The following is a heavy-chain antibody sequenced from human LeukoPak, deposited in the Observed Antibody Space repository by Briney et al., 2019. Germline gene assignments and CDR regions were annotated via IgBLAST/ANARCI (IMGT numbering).Heavy chain of an antibody. CDR3: ARSLAWGKYYFDY. V-gene: IGHV4-34*01. CDR1: GGSFSGYY. J-gene: IGHJ4*02. CDR2: INHSGST. D-gene: IGHD3-16*01. Sequence: SETLSLTCAVYGGSFSGYYWSWIRQPPGKGLEWIGEINHSGSTNYNPSLKSRVTISVDTSKNQFSLKLSSVTAADTAVYYCARSLAWGKYYFDYWGQGTLVTVSS.